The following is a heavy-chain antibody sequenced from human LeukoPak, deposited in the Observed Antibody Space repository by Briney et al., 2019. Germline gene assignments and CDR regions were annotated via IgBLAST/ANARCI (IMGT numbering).Heavy chain of an antibody. V-gene: IGHV4-34*01. Sequence: PSETLSLTCAVYGGSFSGYYRSWIRQPPGKGLEWIGEINHSGSTSYNPSLKSRVTISVDTSKNQFSLKLSSVTAADTAVYYCARRGSMTGPPPLWGQGTLVTVSS. CDR3: ARRGSMTGPPPL. D-gene: IGHD6-6*01. CDR1: GGSFSGYY. CDR2: INHSGST. J-gene: IGHJ4*02.